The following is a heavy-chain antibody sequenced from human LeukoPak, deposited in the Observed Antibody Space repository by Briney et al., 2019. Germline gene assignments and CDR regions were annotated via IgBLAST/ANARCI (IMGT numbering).Heavy chain of an antibody. J-gene: IGHJ4*02. CDR3: ARRYCSGGSCYCDY. CDR1: GFTVSSNY. D-gene: IGHD2-15*01. CDR2: ISGSSTYI. Sequence: PGGSLRLSCAASGFTVSSNYMSWVRQAPGKGLEWVSSISGSSTYIYYADSVKGRFTISRDNAKNSLYLHMNSLRAEDTAVYYCARRYCSGGSCYCDYWGQGTLVTVSS. V-gene: IGHV3-21*01.